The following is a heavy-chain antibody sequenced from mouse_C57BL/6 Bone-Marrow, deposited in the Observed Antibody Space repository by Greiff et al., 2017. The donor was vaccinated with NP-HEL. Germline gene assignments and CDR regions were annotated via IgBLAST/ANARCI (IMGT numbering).Heavy chain of an antibody. CDR1: GYTFTSYW. CDR3: AIKDIDY. V-gene: IGHV1-74*01. CDR2: IHPSDSYT. J-gene: IGHJ2*01. Sequence: QVQLQQPGAELVKPGASVKVSCKASGYTFTSYWMHWVKQRPGQGLEWIGRIHPSDSYTNYNQKFKGKATLTVDKTSSTDYMQLSSLTSEDSAVYYCAIKDIDYWGQGTTLTVSS. D-gene: IGHD3-3*01.